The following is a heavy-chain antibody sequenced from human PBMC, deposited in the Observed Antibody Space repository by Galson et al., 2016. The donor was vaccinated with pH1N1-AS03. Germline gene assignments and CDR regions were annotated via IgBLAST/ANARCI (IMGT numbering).Heavy chain of an antibody. CDR2: IIPIFGTP. Sequence: SVKVSCKASAGTFNTYSINWVRQAPGQGLEWMGGIIPIFGTPNYAQKFQGRVTITADESRSTIYLELSSLKSEDTAVYYCARDGAADDYRGIDVWGQGTTVTVSS. D-gene: IGHD4/OR15-4a*01. CDR1: AGTFNTYS. J-gene: IGHJ6*02. CDR3: ARDGAADDYRGIDV. V-gene: IGHV1-69*13.